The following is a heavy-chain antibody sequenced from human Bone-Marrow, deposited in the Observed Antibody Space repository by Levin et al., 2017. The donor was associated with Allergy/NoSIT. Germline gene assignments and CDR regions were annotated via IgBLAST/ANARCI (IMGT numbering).Heavy chain of an antibody. CDR3: ARVRRGIVASTGFDY. CDR1: GGTFNSHA. CDR2: IVPAFGTP. Sequence: SVKVSCKTLGGTFNSHAFTWVRQAPGQGLEWLGGIVPAFGTPNHAQKFRDRITFTADKFTTTVYMEMTSLTSGDTAVYYCARVRRGIVASTGFDYWGQGTLVTVSS. V-gene: IGHV1-69*06. J-gene: IGHJ4*02. D-gene: IGHD1-26*01.